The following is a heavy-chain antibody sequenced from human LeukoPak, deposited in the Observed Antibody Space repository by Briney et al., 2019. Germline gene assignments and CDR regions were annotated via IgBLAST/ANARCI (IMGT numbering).Heavy chain of an antibody. J-gene: IGHJ5*02. CDR3: AGGTIKYCSSTSCLNWFDP. D-gene: IGHD2-2*01. CDR2: IYYSGST. Sequence: SETLSLTCTVSGGSISSGDYYWSWIRQPPGKGLEWIGYIYYSGSTYYNPSLKSRVTISVDTSKNQFSLKLSSVTAADTAVYYCAGGTIKYCSSTSCLNWFDPWGQGTLVTVSS. CDR1: GGSISSGDYY. V-gene: IGHV4-30-4*02.